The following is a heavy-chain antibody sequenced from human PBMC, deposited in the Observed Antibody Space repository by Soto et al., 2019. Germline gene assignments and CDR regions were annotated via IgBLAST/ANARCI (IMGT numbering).Heavy chain of an antibody. CDR3: AKDRVGADAPYYYGMDV. D-gene: IGHD1-26*01. V-gene: IGHV3-30*18. CDR1: GFTFSTYG. CDR2: TSYDGSNK. J-gene: IGHJ6*02. Sequence: QVQLVESGGGVVQPGRSLRLSCAASGFTFSTYGMHWVRQAPGKGLEWVAVTSYDGSNKYYADSVKGRFTISRDNSKNTLYLQMNSLRAEDTAVYYCAKDRVGADAPYYYGMDVWGQGTTVTVSS.